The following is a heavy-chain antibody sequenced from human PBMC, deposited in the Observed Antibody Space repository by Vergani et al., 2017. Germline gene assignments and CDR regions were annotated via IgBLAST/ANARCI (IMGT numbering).Heavy chain of an antibody. CDR1: GGSIISNNYY. CDR2: IHTSGST. Sequence: QVQLQESGPGLVKPSQTLSLTCTVSGGSIISNNYYWSWIRQPAGKGLEWIGRIHTSGSTNYNPSLKSRVTMSEDTSKNQFFLHLTSVTAAETAVYFCARGSFLGDSFYKPLFDFWGQGILVAVSS. D-gene: IGHD2-21*01. V-gene: IGHV4-61*02. CDR3: ARGSFLGDSFYKPLFDF. J-gene: IGHJ4*02.